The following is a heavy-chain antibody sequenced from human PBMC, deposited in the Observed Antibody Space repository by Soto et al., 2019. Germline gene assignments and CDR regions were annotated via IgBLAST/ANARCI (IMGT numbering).Heavy chain of an antibody. J-gene: IGHJ4*02. V-gene: IGHV5-51*01. CDR1: GYNFAGYW. CDR3: ARGGVSTRTFDY. Sequence: GESLKISCKGSGYNFAGYWIAWVCQMPGKGLELMGIIYPSDSDTRYRPSFQGQVTISADKSISSAYLQWSSLRASDTAMYYCARGGVSTRTFDYWGQGTPVTVSS. D-gene: IGHD3-3*01. CDR2: IYPSDSDT.